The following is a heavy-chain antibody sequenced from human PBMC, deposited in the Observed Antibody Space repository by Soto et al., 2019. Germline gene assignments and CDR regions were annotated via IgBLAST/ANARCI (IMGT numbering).Heavy chain of an antibody. CDR1: GGSFSGYY. CDR2: INHSGST. J-gene: IGHJ4*02. CDR3: ARHWITMVRGVCHFDY. D-gene: IGHD3-10*01. V-gene: IGHV4-34*01. Sequence: SETLSLTCAVYGGSFSGYYWTWIRQPPGTGLEWIGEINHSGSTNYNPSLKSRVTISVDTSKNQFSLKLTSVTAADTAVYCCARHWITMVRGVCHFDYWGQGTLVTVSS.